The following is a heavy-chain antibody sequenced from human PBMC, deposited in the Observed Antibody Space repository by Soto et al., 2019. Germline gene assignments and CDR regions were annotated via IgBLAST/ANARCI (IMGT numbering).Heavy chain of an antibody. J-gene: IGHJ3*02. CDR1: GGTFSSYT. D-gene: IGHD6-6*01. CDR3: ARKVASSDDAFDI. CDR2: IIPMFGTL. Sequence: QLHRVLSGAEVKKPGSSVKVSCKASGGTFSSYTISWVRQAPGQGLEWLGGIIPMFGTLYYAQKFQGRLTIAADSSTSTAYMELSTLRSDDTAVYYCARKVASSDDAFDIWGQGTMVTVSS. V-gene: IGHV1-69*06.